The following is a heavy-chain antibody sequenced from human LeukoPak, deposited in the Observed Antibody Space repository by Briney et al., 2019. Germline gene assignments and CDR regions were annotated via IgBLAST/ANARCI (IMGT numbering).Heavy chain of an antibody. CDR2: IYYSGST. CDR3: ARDSRGGGPDFDY. CDR1: GGSISSSSYY. J-gene: IGHJ4*02. Sequence: SETLSLTCTVSGGSISSSSYYWGWIRQPPGKGLEWIGSIYYSGSTYYNPSLKSRVTISIDASRNQFSLRLNSVTAADTAVYYCARDSRGGGPDFDYWGQGTLVTVSS. V-gene: IGHV4-39*07. D-gene: IGHD3-16*01.